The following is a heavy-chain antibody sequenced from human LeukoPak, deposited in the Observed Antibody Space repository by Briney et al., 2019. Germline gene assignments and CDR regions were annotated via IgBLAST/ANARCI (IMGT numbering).Heavy chain of an antibody. CDR1: GGSFSGYY. CDR2: INHSGST. V-gene: IGHV4-34*01. J-gene: IGHJ4*02. CDR3: ARGRNYDFWSGYPYFDY. D-gene: IGHD3-3*01. Sequence: SETLSLTCAVYGGSFSGYYWSWIRQPPGKGLEWIGEINHSGSTNYNPSLKSRVTISVDTSKNQFSLKLSSVTAADTAVYYCARGRNYDFWSGYPYFDYWGQGTLVTVSS.